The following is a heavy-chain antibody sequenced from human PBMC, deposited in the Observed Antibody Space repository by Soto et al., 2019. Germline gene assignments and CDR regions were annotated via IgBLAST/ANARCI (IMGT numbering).Heavy chain of an antibody. CDR3: ARAPSSDYGMDV. Sequence: GASVKVSCKASGYTLTSYYIHWVRQAPGQGLEWMGIINPSGGSTTYARKFQGRVSMTRDTSTSTDYMELTSLRSEDTAVFYCARAPSSDYGMDVWGQGTTVTVSS. CDR1: GYTLTSYY. D-gene: IGHD3-3*01. V-gene: IGHV1-46*01. J-gene: IGHJ6*02. CDR2: INPSGGST.